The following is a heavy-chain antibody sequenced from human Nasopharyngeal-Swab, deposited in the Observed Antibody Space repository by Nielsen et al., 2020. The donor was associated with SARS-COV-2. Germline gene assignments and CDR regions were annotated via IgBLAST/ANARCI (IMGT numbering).Heavy chain of an antibody. J-gene: IGHJ4*02. D-gene: IGHD3-10*01. CDR1: GGSISSYY. CDR3: ARVEGSPYGSWSYSIDY. Sequence: SETLSLTCTVSGGSISSYYWSWIRQPPGKGLEWIGYIYYSGSTNYNPSLKRRVTISVDTTKNQFSLKLSSVTAADTAVYYCARVEGSPYGSWSYSIDYWGQGTLVTVSS. CDR2: IYYSGST. V-gene: IGHV4-59*01.